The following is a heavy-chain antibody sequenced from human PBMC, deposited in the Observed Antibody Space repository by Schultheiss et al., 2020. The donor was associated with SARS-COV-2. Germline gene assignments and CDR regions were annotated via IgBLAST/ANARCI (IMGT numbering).Heavy chain of an antibody. CDR3: ARESGGSNFDF. Sequence: SETLSLTCAVSGYSISSGYYWGWIRQPPGKGLEWIGSIYHSGSTNYNPSLKSRVMISVDMSKNQFSLKLRSVSAADTAVYYCARESGGSNFDFWGQGILVTVSS. J-gene: IGHJ4*02. CDR2: IYHSGST. V-gene: IGHV4-38-2*02. D-gene: IGHD3-3*01. CDR1: GYSISSGYY.